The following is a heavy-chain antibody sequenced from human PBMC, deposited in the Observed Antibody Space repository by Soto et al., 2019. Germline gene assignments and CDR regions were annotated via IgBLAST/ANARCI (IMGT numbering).Heavy chain of an antibody. CDR1: GFTFSSYG. D-gene: IGHD2-15*01. CDR2: IWYDGSNK. Sequence: QVQLVESGGGVVQPGRSLRLSCAASGFTFSSYGMHWVRQAPGKGLEWVAVIWYDGSNKYYADSVKGRFTISRDNSKNTLYLQMNSLRAVDTAVYYCARARLYCSGGSCYPEFDYWGQGTLVTVSS. J-gene: IGHJ4*02. CDR3: ARARLYCSGGSCYPEFDY. V-gene: IGHV3-33*01.